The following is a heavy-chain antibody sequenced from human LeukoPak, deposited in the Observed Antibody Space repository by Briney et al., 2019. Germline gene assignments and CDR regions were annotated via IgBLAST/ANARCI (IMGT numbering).Heavy chain of an antibody. D-gene: IGHD2-15*01. CDR1: GFSLSSYG. CDR3: ARERCSAGSCYSTDY. Sequence: PGGSLRLSCAASGFSLSSYGMHWVRQAPGKGLEWVSVIWYDGSNEYYAASVKGRFTISRDNSKNTLFLQMNSLRAEDTGVYYCARERCSAGSCYSTDYWGQETLVTVSS. V-gene: IGHV3-33*01. J-gene: IGHJ4*02. CDR2: IWYDGSNE.